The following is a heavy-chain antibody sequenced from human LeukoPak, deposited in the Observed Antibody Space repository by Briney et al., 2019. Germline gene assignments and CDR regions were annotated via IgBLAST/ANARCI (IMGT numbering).Heavy chain of an antibody. Sequence: GGSLRLSCAASGFTFSSYGMHWVRQAPGKGLEWVAVISYDGSNKYYADSVKGRFTISRDNSKNTLYLQMNSLRAEDTAVYYCAKDRVLIAAAGIDYWGQGTLVTVSS. V-gene: IGHV3-30*18. D-gene: IGHD6-13*01. CDR3: AKDRVLIAAAGIDY. CDR2: ISYDGSNK. CDR1: GFTFSSYG. J-gene: IGHJ4*02.